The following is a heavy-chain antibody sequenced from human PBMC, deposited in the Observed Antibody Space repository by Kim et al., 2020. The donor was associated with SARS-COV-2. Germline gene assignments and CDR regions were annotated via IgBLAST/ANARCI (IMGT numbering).Heavy chain of an antibody. CDR1: GYTFSDYY. J-gene: IGHJ4*02. CDR3: AREGRGIYYHYFDY. D-gene: IGHD3-10*01. V-gene: IGHV1-2*02. Sequence: ASVKVSCKASGYTFSDYYVHWVRQVPGQGLEWMGWINPNSGYTNYAQNFQGRITVTRDTSISTAYMELSSLRSDDTAVYSCAREGRGIYYHYFDYWGQGTLVTVSS. CDR2: INPNSGYT.